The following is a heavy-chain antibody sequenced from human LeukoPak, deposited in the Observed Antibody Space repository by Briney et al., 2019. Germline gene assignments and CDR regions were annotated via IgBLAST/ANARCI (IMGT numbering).Heavy chain of an antibody. CDR1: GFTFDDYA. D-gene: IGHD6-19*01. CDR2: ISWNSGSI. V-gene: IGHV3-9*01. CDR3: AKDMGFGIAVAHDAFDI. J-gene: IGHJ3*02. Sequence: PGRSLRLSCAASGFTFDDYAMHWVRQAPGKGLEWVSGISWNSGSIGYADSVKGRFTISRDNAKNSLYLQMNSLRAEDTALYYCAKDMGFGIAVAHDAFDIWGQGTMVTVSS.